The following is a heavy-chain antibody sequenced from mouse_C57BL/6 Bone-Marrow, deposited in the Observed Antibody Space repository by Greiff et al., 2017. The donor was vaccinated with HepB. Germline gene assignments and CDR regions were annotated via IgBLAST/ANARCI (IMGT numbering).Heavy chain of an antibody. CDR3: ARGRGLTAWFAY. V-gene: IGHV1-50*01. CDR2: IDPSDSYT. J-gene: IGHJ3*01. CDR1: GYTFTSYW. D-gene: IGHD4-1*01. Sequence: VQLQQSGAELVKPGASVKLSCKASGYTFTSYWMQWVKQRPGQGLEWIGEIDPSDSYTNYNQKFKGKATLTVDTSSSTAYMQLSSLTSEDSAVYYCARGRGLTAWFAYWGQGTLVTVSA.